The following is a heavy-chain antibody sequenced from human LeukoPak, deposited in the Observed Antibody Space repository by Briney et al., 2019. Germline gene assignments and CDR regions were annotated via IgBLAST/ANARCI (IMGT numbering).Heavy chain of an antibody. CDR1: GIIFRNYA. CDR3: AKDLLEMATITWNTIDY. Sequence: GGSLRLSCGASGIIFRNYAMSWVRQAPGEGLEWVSGISANGGGTYYADSVKGRFTISRDNSKNMLYLQINSLRAEDTAVYYCAKDLLEMATITWNTIDYWGQGTLVTVSS. V-gene: IGHV3-23*01. D-gene: IGHD5-24*01. CDR2: ISANGGGT. J-gene: IGHJ4*02.